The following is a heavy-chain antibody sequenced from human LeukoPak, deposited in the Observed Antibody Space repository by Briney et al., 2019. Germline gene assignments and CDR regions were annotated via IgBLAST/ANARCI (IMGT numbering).Heavy chain of an antibody. V-gene: IGHV3-33*06. J-gene: IGHJ4*02. CDR3: AKGVHSSGWWGTPPRDYLDY. D-gene: IGHD6-19*01. Sequence: GGSLRLSCTVAGFTVSTFGMHWVRQAPGKGLGWVANIWYDGINKYYADSVKGRFTISRDNSKNTLYLQMNSLTAEDTAVYYCAKGVHSSGWWGTPPRDYLDYWGQGTLVTVSS. CDR2: IWYDGINK. CDR1: GFTVSTFG.